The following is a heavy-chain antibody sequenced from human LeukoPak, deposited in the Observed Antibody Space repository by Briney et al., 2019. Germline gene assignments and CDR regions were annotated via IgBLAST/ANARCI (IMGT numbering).Heavy chain of an antibody. CDR2: IIPIFDTT. D-gene: IGHD1-14*01. J-gene: IGHJ6*03. CDR3: ARNPRTPGDYMEV. V-gene: IGHV1-69*05. CDR1: GGTFNTYS. Sequence: SVKVSCKASGGTFNTYSICWVRQAPGQGLEWMGRIIPIFDTTTYAQKFQGRVTITTDESSSTAYMELSSLRSEDTAVYYCARNPRTPGDYMEVWGKGTTVTVSS.